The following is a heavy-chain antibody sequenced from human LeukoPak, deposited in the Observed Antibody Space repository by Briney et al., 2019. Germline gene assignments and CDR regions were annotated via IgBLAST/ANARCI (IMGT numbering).Heavy chain of an antibody. Sequence: ASVKVSCKASGYTFTSYYMHWVRQAPGQGLEWMGIINPSGGSTSYAQRFQGRVTMTRDTSTSTVYMELSSLRSEDTAVYYCARGLYYDFWSGYYGTFDYWGQGTLVTVSS. J-gene: IGHJ4*02. D-gene: IGHD3-3*01. CDR3: ARGLYYDFWSGYYGTFDY. V-gene: IGHV1-46*01. CDR2: INPSGGST. CDR1: GYTFTSYY.